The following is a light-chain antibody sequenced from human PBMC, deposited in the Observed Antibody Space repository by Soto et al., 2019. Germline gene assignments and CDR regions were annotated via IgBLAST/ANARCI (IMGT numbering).Light chain of an antibody. Sequence: DIVMTQSPLSLPVTPGEPASISCRSSQSLLHSNGYDYLDWYLQTPGQSPQILIYLGSNRASGVPDRFSGSGSGTDFTLKISRVEAEDVGVYYCMQALQPPWTFGQGTKVEIK. V-gene: IGKV2-28*01. CDR3: MQALQPPWT. CDR1: QSLLHSNGYDY. J-gene: IGKJ1*01. CDR2: LGS.